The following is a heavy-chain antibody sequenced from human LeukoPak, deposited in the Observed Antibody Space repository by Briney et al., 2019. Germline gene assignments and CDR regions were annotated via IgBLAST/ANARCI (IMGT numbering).Heavy chain of an antibody. Sequence: SETLSLTCTVSGGSVSSGSYYWSWIRQLPGKGLEWIGYIYYSGSTNYNPSLKSRVTISVDTSKNQFSLKLSSVTAADTAVYYCARVSSGYDGWLDPWGQGTLVTVSS. CDR3: ARVSSGYDGWLDP. V-gene: IGHV4-61*01. J-gene: IGHJ5*02. D-gene: IGHD5-12*01. CDR2: IYYSGST. CDR1: GGSVSSGSYY.